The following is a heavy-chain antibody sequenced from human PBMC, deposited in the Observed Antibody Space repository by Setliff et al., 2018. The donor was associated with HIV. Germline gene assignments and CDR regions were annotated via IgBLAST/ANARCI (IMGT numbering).Heavy chain of an antibody. Sequence: ASVKVSCKPSGHTFTNYDIHWMRRATGQGLEWMGRINPKSGATNLAQKFQGRVTLTRDTSVTTVYMELTSLRSDDTAVYYCARKDGVGYCDSNSCYGIGPIDFWGQGSLVTVSS. CDR3: ARKDGVGYCDSNSCYGIGPIDF. CDR1: GHTFTNYD. D-gene: IGHD2-2*01. J-gene: IGHJ4*02. CDR2: INPKSGAT. V-gene: IGHV1-2*06.